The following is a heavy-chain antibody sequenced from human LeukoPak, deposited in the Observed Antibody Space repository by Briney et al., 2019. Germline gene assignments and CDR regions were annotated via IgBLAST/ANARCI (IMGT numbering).Heavy chain of an antibody. Sequence: GGSLRLSCAASGFTFSSYSMNWVRQAPGKGLEWVSSISSSSSYIYYADSVKGRFTISRDNAKNSLYLQMNSLRAEDTAVYYCARGLIGGYSYGYMLDFDYWGQGTLVTVSS. CDR1: GFTFSSYS. CDR3: ARGLIGGYSYGYMLDFDY. V-gene: IGHV3-21*01. CDR2: ISSSSSYI. D-gene: IGHD5-18*01. J-gene: IGHJ4*02.